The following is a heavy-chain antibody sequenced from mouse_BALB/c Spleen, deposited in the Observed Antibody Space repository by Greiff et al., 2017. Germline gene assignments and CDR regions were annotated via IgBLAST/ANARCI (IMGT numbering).Heavy chain of an antibody. V-gene: IGHV2-9*02. CDR1: GFSLTSYG. D-gene: IGHD1-1*01. J-gene: IGHJ4*01. Sequence: VKLMESGPGLVAPSQSLSITCTVSGFSLTSYGVHWVRQPPGKGLEWLGVIWAGGSTNYNSALMSRLSISKDNSKSQVFLKMNSLQTDDTAMYYCAREPYGRDYYAMDYWGQGTSVTVSS. CDR3: AREPYGRDYYAMDY. CDR2: IWAGGST.